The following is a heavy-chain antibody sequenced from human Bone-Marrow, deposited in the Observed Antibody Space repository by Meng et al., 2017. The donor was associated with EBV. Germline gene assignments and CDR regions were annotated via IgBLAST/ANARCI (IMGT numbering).Heavy chain of an antibody. J-gene: IGHJ4*02. CDR1: GGTFNSDS. D-gene: IGHD3-10*01. CDR3: ASESGSGYTPDY. Sequence: QLELVQSGAEVQKPGSGVIVSGKTFGGTFNSDSNSCVRQAPGQGLEWMGGLIHMLGAPNLAQKFQDRVTIIADKSTSTHYMELSSLSADDTAVYYCASESGSGYTPDYWGRGTLVTVSS. V-gene: IGHV1-69*06. CDR2: LIHMLGAP.